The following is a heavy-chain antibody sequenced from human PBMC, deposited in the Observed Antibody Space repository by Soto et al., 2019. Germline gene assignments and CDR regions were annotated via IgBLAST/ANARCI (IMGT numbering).Heavy chain of an antibody. J-gene: IGHJ3*02. CDR2: IFHSGST. V-gene: IGHV4-4*02. CDR1: GGSISSSYW. Sequence: QVQLQESGPGLVKPSGTLSLTCAVSGGSISSSYWWSWVRQPPGKGLEWIGEIFHSGSTNYNPSLKSRVTISGHKSKNQFSLKLSSVTAADTAVYYCARRRITMIVVVFDAFDIWGQGTMVTVSS. CDR3: ARRRITMIVVVFDAFDI. D-gene: IGHD3-22*01.